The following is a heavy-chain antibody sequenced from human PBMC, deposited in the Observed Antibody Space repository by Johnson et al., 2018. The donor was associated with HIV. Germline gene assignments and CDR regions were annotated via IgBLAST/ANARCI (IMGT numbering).Heavy chain of an antibody. Sequence: QVQLVESGGGVVQPGRSLRLSCAVSGIIFSHYGMHWVRQAPGKGLEWVALISYDGSNKYYADSVKGRFTISRDNSKNTLYLQMNSLRAEDTAVYYCARDWGLYSSGWYVDAFDIWGQGTMVTVSS. D-gene: IGHD6-19*01. CDR1: GIIFSHYG. V-gene: IGHV3-30*03. CDR2: ISYDGSNK. J-gene: IGHJ3*02. CDR3: ARDWGLYSSGWYVDAFDI.